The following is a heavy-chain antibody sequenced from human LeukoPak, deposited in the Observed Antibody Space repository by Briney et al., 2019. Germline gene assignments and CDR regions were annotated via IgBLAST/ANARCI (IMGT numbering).Heavy chain of an antibody. Sequence: GGSLILSCAASGFTFSDHYMDWVRQAPGKGLEWVGRTRSKANSYTTEYAASVKDRFTISRDDSKNSLYLQMNSLKTEDTAVYYCSRVGNSGGYYYPLDYWGQGTLVTVSS. J-gene: IGHJ4*02. D-gene: IGHD3-22*01. V-gene: IGHV3-72*01. CDR2: TRSKANSYTT. CDR3: SRVGNSGGYYYPLDY. CDR1: GFTFSDHY.